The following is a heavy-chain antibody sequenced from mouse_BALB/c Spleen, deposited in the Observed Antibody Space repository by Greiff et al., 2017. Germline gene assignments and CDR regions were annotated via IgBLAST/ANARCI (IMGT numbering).Heavy chain of an antibody. CDR3: ARSLSYAMDY. Sequence: QVQLKQPGAELAKPGASVKMSCKASGYTFTSYWMHWVKQRPGQGLEWIGYINPSTGYTEYNQKFKDKATLTADKSSSTAYMQLSSLTSEDSAVYYCARSLSYAMDYWGQGTSVTVSS. CDR1: GYTFTSYW. CDR2: INPSTGYT. J-gene: IGHJ4*01. V-gene: IGHV1-7*01.